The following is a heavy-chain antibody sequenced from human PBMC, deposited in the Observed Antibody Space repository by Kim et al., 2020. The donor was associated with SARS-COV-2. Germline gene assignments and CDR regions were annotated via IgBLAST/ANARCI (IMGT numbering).Heavy chain of an antibody. Sequence: ASVKFSCKASGYTFTSYAMHWVRQAPGQRLEWMGWINAGNGNTKYSQKFQGRVTITRDTSASTAYMELSSLRSEDTSVYYCARDLYYDSQALDYWGQGTLVTVSS. J-gene: IGHJ4*02. CDR2: INAGNGNT. CDR3: ARDLYYDSQALDY. CDR1: GYTFTSYA. V-gene: IGHV1-3*01. D-gene: IGHD3-22*01.